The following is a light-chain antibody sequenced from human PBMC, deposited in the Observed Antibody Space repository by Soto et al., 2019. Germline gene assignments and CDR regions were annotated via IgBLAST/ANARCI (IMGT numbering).Light chain of an antibody. CDR2: KAS. CDR1: QSISSW. CDR3: QQDNSYWT. J-gene: IGKJ1*01. V-gene: IGKV1-5*03. Sequence: DIQMTQSPSTLSASVGDRVTITCRASQSISSWLAWYQQKPGKAPKLLIYKASSLESGVPSRFSSSGSGKEFTLKISNLQRDDFATYYWQQDNSYWTFGQATKVEIK.